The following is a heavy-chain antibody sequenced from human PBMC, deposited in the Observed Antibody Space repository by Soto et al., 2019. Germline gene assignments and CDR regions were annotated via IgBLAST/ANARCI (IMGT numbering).Heavy chain of an antibody. CDR2: IIPIFGTA. CDR3: ARDSVSHREVPASKWPEYSSSWYYYYGMDV. V-gene: IGHV1-69*13. D-gene: IGHD6-6*01. Sequence: GASVKVSCKASGGTFSSYAISWVRQAPGQGLEWMGGIIPIFGTANYAQKFQGRVTITADESTSTAYMELSSLRSEDTAVYYCARDSVSHREVPASKWPEYSSSWYYYYGMDVWGQGTTVTVSS. J-gene: IGHJ6*02. CDR1: GGTFSSYA.